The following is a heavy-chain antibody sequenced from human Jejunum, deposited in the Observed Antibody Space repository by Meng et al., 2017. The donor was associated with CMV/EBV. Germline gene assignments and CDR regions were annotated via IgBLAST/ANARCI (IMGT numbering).Heavy chain of an antibody. CDR1: GGPQRRGAQD. J-gene: IGHJ4*02. D-gene: IGHD1-1*01. Sequence: GGPQRRGAQDGTWARQHPWKGIEWIAYIYRSGMTTQNPSLKSRVAISKDTSKNQFSLILSSVTAADTAVYFWARGSGGTTGFDYWGQGTLVTVSS. V-gene: IGHV4-31*02. CDR3: ARGSGGTTGFDY. CDR2: IYRSGMT.